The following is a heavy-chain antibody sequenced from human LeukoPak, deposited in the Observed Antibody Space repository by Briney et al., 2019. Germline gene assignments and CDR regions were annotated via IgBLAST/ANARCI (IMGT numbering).Heavy chain of an antibody. V-gene: IGHV3-9*03. CDR2: ISWNSGSI. J-gene: IGHJ4*02. D-gene: IGHD1-26*01. CDR3: ASGGIYYGAAFDF. Sequence: GRSLRLSCAASGFTFDDYATHWVRQAPGKGLEWVSGISWNSGSIGYADSVKGRFTISRDNAKNSLYLQMNSLRAEDMALYYCASGGIYYGAAFDFWGQGSLVTVSA. CDR1: GFTFDDYA.